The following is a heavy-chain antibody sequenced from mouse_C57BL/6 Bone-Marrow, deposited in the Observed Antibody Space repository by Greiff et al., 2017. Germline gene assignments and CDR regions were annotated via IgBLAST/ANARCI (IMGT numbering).Heavy chain of an antibody. CDR2: GQGLEWIG. CDR3: AEDAAVYYGASYDGYYVPFAY. D-gene: IGHD2-3*01. Sequence: VQVVESGPELARPWASVKISCQAFYTFSRRVHFAIRDTNYWMQWVKQRPGQGLEWIGAIYPGNGDPSSNQKFKGKDTLTADKSSSTAYMQRSSLTAEDAAVYYGASYDGYYVPFAYWGQGTLVTVAA. CDR1: YTFSRRVH. V-gene: IGHV1-87*01. J-gene: IGHJ3*01.